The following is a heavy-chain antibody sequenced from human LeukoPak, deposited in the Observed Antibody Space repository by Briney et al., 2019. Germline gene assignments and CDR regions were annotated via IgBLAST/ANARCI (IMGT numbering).Heavy chain of an antibody. V-gene: IGHV3-53*01. CDR3: ARDRPPPEGYYYYYMDV. CDR1: AFTVSSNY. CDR2: IYSGGTT. J-gene: IGHJ6*03. Sequence: QPGGSLRLSCAASAFTVSSNYMSWVRQAPGKGLEWVSIIYSGGTTYYADSVKGRFTISRDNSENTLYLQMNNLRAEDTAVYYCARDRPPPEGYYYYYMDVWGKGTTVTVSS. D-gene: IGHD6-6*01.